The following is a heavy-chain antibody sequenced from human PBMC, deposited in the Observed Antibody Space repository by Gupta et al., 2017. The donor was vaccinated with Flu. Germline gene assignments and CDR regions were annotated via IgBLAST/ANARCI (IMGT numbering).Heavy chain of an antibody. V-gene: IGHV4-61*07. D-gene: IGHD6-13*01. CDR1: SHY. CDR3: ARQGSGITWYDWFDP. Sequence: SHYWSWIRQSPGRGLEWIGNVFYTGSTDYSPSCKSRITISLDTSNNQYSLQLNSVTAADTAIYYCARQGSGITWYDWFDPWGPGMLVTVS. J-gene: IGHJ5*02. CDR2: VFYTGST.